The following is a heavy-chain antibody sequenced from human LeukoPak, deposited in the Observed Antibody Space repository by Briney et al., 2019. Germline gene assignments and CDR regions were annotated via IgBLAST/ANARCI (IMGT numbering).Heavy chain of an antibody. J-gene: IGHJ4*02. CDR1: GGSFSGYY. V-gene: IGHV4-34*01. Sequence: SETLSLTCAVYGGSFSGYYWSWIRQPPGKGLEWIGEINHSGSTNYNPSLKSRVTISVDTSKNQFSLQLSSVTAADTASYYCVRERSFFGENYWGQGTLVTVSS. CDR3: VRERSFFGENY. D-gene: IGHD3-10*01. CDR2: INHSGST.